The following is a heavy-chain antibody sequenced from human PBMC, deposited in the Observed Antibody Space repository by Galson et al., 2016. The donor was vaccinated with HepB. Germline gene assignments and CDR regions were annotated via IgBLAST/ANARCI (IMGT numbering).Heavy chain of an antibody. CDR3: ARSNYFDKRAINWDEAFDI. J-gene: IGHJ3*02. V-gene: IGHV1-2*02. CDR1: GYTFTGYY. CDR2: INPNMGAT. D-gene: IGHD1-1*01. Sequence: SVKVSCKASGYTFTGYYIYWMRLAPGQGLEWMGWINPNMGATNYAKKFQVRVTMTSETSISTSYVELSRLRSDDTAFYYCARSNYFDKRAINWDEAFDIWGQGTVVTVSS.